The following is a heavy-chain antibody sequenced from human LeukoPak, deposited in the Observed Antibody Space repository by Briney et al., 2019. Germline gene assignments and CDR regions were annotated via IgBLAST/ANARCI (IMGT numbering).Heavy chain of an antibody. Sequence: GASVKVSCKASGYTFTSYGISWVRQAPGQGLEWMGWISAYSGNTNYAQKLQGRVTMTTDTSTSTAYMELRSLRSDDTAVYYCARSNWNPPYYYYYMAVWGKGTTVTVSS. CDR1: GYTFTSYG. D-gene: IGHD1-20*01. CDR2: ISAYSGNT. V-gene: IGHV1-18*01. J-gene: IGHJ6*03. CDR3: ARSNWNPPYYYYYMAV.